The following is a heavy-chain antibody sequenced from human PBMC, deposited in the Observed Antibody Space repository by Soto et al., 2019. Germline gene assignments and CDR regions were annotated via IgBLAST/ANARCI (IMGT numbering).Heavy chain of an antibody. J-gene: IGHJ6*02. V-gene: IGHV1-69*01. Sequence: VQLVQSGAEVKKPGSSVKVSCKASGGTFGSYAISWVRQAPGQGLEWMGGIIPIPGTANYAQKFQGRVTIAADESTSTAYMELSSLRSEDTAVYYCARSQGSSTSLEIYYYYYYGMDVWGQGTTVTVPS. CDR3: ARSQGSSTSLEIYYYYYYGMDV. D-gene: IGHD2-2*01. CDR1: GGTFGSYA. CDR2: IIPIPGTA.